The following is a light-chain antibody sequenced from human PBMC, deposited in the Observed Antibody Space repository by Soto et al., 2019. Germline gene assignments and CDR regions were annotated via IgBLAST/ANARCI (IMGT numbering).Light chain of an antibody. V-gene: IGKV1-12*01. Sequence: DIQMTQSPSSVSASVGDRVTITCRASQGISSWLAWHQQKPGKAPKLLIYAASSLQSGVPSRFSVSGSGTDFTLTISSLQPEDFATYYCQQANSFPLTFGGGTKVDIK. CDR3: QQANSFPLT. J-gene: IGKJ4*01. CDR2: AAS. CDR1: QGISSW.